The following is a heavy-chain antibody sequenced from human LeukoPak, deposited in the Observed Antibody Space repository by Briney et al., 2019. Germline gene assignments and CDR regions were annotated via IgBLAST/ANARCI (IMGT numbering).Heavy chain of an antibody. CDR3: SNWYGY. CDR2: ISSNGGST. J-gene: IGHJ5*01. V-gene: IGHV3-64*01. CDR1: GFSFSSYG. Sequence: GGSLRLSCAASGFSFSSYGMHWVRQAPGKGLEYVSAISSNGGSTYYANSVRGRFTISRDNSKSTVYLQMGSLRAEDMAVYYCSNWYGYWGQGTLVTVSS.